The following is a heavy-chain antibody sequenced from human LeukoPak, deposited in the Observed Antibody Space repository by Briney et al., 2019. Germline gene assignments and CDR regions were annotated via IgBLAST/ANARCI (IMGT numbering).Heavy chain of an antibody. CDR3: ATGGTRIFGVVIGNDALDI. V-gene: IGHV1-24*01. D-gene: IGHD3-3*01. CDR2: FDPEDGET. Sequence: ASVKVSCKVSGYTLTELSMHWVRQAPGKGREWMGGFDPEDGETIYAQKFQGRVTMTEGTSTDTAYMALSSLRSEDTAVYCCATGGTRIFGVVIGNDALDIWGQGTMVTVSS. J-gene: IGHJ3*02. CDR1: GYTLTELS.